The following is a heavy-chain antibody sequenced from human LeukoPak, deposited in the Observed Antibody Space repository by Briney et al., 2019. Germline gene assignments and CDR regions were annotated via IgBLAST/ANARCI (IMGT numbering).Heavy chain of an antibody. Sequence: SETLSLTCAVYGGSFSGYYWSWIRQPPGKGLEWIGEINHSGSTNYNPSLKSRVTISVDTSKNQFSLKLSSVTAADTAVYYCARGRFTYYDILTGYLGYFDYWGQGTLVTVSS. CDR1: GGSFSGYY. CDR3: ARGRFTYYDILTGYLGYFDY. V-gene: IGHV4-34*01. J-gene: IGHJ4*02. CDR2: INHSGST. D-gene: IGHD3-9*01.